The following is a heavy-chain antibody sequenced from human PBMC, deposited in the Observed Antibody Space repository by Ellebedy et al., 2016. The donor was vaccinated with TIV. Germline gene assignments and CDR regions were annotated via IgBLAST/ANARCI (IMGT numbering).Heavy chain of an antibody. J-gene: IGHJ4*02. V-gene: IGHV4-39*07. Sequence: SETLSLTCTVSGGSISSSSYYWSWIRQPPGKGLEWIGEINHSGSTNYNPSLKSRVTISVDTSKNQFSLKLSSVTAADTAVYYCARGKSVAYYYGSGIHFDYWGQGTLVTVSS. D-gene: IGHD3-10*01. CDR1: GGSISSSSYY. CDR2: INHSGST. CDR3: ARGKSVAYYYGSGIHFDY.